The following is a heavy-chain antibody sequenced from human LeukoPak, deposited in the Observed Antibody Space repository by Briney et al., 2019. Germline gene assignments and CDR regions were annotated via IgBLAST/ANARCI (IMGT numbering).Heavy chain of an antibody. V-gene: IGHV3-30*18. D-gene: IGHD3-16*02. CDR2: ISYDGSNK. CDR3: AKEGRLGELSWEGYFDY. J-gene: IGHJ4*02. CDR1: GFTFSSYW. Sequence: GGSLRLSCAASGFTFSSYWMSWVRQAPGKGLEWVAVISYDGSNKYYADSVKGRFTISRDNSKNTLYLQMNSLRAEDTAVYYCAKEGRLGELSWEGYFDYWGQGTLVTVSS.